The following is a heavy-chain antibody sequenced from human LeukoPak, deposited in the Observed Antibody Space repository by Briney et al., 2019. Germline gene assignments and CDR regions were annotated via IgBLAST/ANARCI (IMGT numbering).Heavy chain of an antibody. D-gene: IGHD2-2*01. CDR1: GYTFTSYY. CDR3: AREDVVPAATFDY. V-gene: IGHV1-46*01. J-gene: IGHJ4*02. CDR2: INPSGGST. Sequence: GASGKVSCKASGYTFTSYYMHWVRQAPGQGLEWMGIINPSGGSTSYAQKFQGRVTMTRDMSTSTVYMELSSLRSEDTAVYYCAREDVVPAATFDYWGQGTMVTVSS.